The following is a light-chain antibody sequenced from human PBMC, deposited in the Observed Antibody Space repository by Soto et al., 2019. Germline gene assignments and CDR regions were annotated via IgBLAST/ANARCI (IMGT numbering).Light chain of an antibody. CDR2: GAS. CDR1: HNVNSN. Sequence: EIVMTQSQATLPVSPGETATLSCRASHNVNSNIAWYQQRPGQAPRLLIYGASTRATGIPARFSGSGSGTEFTLTISSLQSEDFAVYYCQQYQNWPLAFGGGTKVDIK. J-gene: IGKJ4*01. CDR3: QQYQNWPLA. V-gene: IGKV3-15*01.